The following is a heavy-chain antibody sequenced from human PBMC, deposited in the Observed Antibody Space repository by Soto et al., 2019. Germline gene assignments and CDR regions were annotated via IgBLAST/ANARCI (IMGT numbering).Heavy chain of an antibody. Sequence: WTWIRPRPGQGLEWIGYIYSSGSTFYKPSLKSRVAISLDTSKNQFSLKLRSVTAADTALYYCARGEGGGYTYAYDYWGQGTLVTVSS. CDR2: IYSSGST. CDR3: ARGEGGGYTYAYDY. D-gene: IGHD5-18*01. J-gene: IGHJ4*02. V-gene: IGHV4-31*02.